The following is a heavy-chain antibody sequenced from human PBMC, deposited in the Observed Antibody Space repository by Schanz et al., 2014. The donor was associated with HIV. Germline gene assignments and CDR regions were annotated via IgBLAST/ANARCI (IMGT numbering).Heavy chain of an antibody. Sequence: QEQLVESGGGVVQPGKSLRLSCAASGFIFRNFGMHWVRQAPGKGLEWVAVIWYDGTNIDYADSVKGRFTVSRDNSKNMLYLQMNSLRAEDTAVYYCAREYYSRNWNWFDPWGQGTLVTVSS. J-gene: IGHJ5*02. V-gene: IGHV3-33*01. CDR2: IWYDGTNI. CDR3: AREYYSRNWNWFDP. D-gene: IGHD6-13*01. CDR1: GFIFRNFG.